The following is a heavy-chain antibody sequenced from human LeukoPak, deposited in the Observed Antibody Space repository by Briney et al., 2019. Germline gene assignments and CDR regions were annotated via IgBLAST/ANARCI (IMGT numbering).Heavy chain of an antibody. CDR1: GGSISSYY. J-gene: IGHJ4*02. Sequence: SETLSLTCTASGGSISSYYWSWIRQPPGKGLEWIGYIYTSGSTNYNPSLKSRVTISVDTSKNQFSLKLSSVTAADTAVYYCARQERGTLDYWGQGTLVTVSS. CDR3: ARQERGTLDY. V-gene: IGHV4-4*09. CDR2: IYTSGST.